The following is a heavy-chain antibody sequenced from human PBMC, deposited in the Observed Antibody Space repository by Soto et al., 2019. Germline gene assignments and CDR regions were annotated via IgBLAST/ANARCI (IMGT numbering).Heavy chain of an antibody. J-gene: IGHJ4*02. CDR2: ISGSGGST. CDR3: VTSNNIWGSSPHRLEDY. D-gene: IGHD3-16*01. CDR1: EFTFSTYV. V-gene: IGHV3-23*01. Sequence: GGSLRLSCAASEFTFSTYVMSWVRQAPGKGLEWVSAISGSGGSTYYADSVKGRFTISRDSSKNTLYLQMNSLRAEDTAVYYCVTSNNIWGSSPHRLEDYWGQGTLVTVSS.